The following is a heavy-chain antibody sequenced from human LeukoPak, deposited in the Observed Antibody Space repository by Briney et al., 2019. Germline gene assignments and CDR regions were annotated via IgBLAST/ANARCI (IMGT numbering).Heavy chain of an antibody. CDR3: ARVLRYFDWTYYYGMDV. CDR1: RFTVSSNY. J-gene: IGHJ6*02. D-gene: IGHD3-9*01. V-gene: IGHV3-53*01. CDR2: IYSGGST. Sequence: GSLRLSCAASRFTVSSNYMNWVRQAPGKGLEWVSVIYSGGSTYYADSVKGRFTISRDNSKNTLYLQMNSLRAEDTAVYYCARVLRYFDWTYYYGMDVWGQGTTVTVSS.